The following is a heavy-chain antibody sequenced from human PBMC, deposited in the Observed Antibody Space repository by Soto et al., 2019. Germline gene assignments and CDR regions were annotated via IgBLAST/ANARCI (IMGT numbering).Heavy chain of an antibody. V-gene: IGHV1-18*04. D-gene: IGHD3-10*01. CDR3: ARVELMIRGRNDY. Sequence: QVQLVQSGAEVKKPGASVKVSCKASGYLFTSNGISWVRQAPGQGLEWLGWINVHNGNSNYAQKFQGRVTMTTDTSTSTAYMEVRTMKSDDTAIYYCARVELMIRGRNDYWGQGTLVTVSS. J-gene: IGHJ4*02. CDR1: GYLFTSNG. CDR2: INVHNGNS.